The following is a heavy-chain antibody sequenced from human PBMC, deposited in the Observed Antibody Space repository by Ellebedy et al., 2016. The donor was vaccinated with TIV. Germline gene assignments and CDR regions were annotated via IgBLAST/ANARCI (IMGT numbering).Heavy chain of an antibody. Sequence: MPSETLSLTCTVSSGSISSYYWNWIRQPPGKGLELIGYIYYNGSTNYSPSLKGQVTISVDTSKNQFSLKLNSVTAADTAIYYCARARPRPSGWFDPWGQGILVTVSS. CDR1: SGSISSYY. CDR2: IYYNGST. J-gene: IGHJ5*02. CDR3: ARARPRPSGWFDP. V-gene: IGHV4-59*01.